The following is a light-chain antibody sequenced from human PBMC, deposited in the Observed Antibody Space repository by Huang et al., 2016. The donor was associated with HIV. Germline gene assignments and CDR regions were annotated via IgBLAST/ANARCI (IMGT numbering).Light chain of an antibody. CDR3: QQTYMIPIT. Sequence: DIQMTQSPFSLSASVGDRVTITCRASQSISSYLNWYQQKPGKAPKILIYAASTLQSGIPSRCSGSGAGTDFTLTITSLQPEDFATYYCQQTYMIPITFGQGTKLEIK. J-gene: IGKJ2*01. V-gene: IGKV1-39*01. CDR2: AAS. CDR1: QSISSY.